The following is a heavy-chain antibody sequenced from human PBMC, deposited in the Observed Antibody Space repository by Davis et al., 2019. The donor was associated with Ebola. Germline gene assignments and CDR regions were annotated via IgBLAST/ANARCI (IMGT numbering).Heavy chain of an antibody. D-gene: IGHD4-23*01. V-gene: IGHV3-74*01. CDR2: FNNDGTST. J-gene: IGHJ4*02. Sequence: HTGGSLRLSCVGSGFTSSLYWMNWVRQVPGKGLVWVSRFNNDGTSTNYTDSVRGRFTISRDNAKNTLYLQMNSLRVEDTAVYFCARGGAVAPDWGQGTLVTVSS. CDR3: ARGGAVAPD. CDR1: GFTSSLYW.